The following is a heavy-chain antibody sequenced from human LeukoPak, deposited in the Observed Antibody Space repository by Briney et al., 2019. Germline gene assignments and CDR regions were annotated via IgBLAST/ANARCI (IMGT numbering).Heavy chain of an antibody. D-gene: IGHD3-10*01. CDR2: IYYSGST. Sequence: PSETLSLTCTVSGGSISSYYWSWIRQPPGKGLEWIGYIYYSGSTNYNPSLKSRVTISVDTSKNQFSLKLSSVTAADTAVYYCARGKITMVRGVITPPTFDYWGQGTLVTVSS. J-gene: IGHJ4*02. CDR1: GGSISSYY. V-gene: IGHV4-59*12. CDR3: ARGKITMVRGVITPPTFDY.